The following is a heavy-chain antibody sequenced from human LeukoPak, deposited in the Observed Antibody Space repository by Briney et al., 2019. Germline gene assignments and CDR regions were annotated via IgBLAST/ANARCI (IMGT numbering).Heavy chain of an antibody. J-gene: IGHJ5*02. Sequence: SETLSLTCTVSGGSISSYYWSWIRQPPGKGLEWIGYIYYSGSTNYNPSLKSRVTISVDTSKNQFSLKLSSVTAADTAVYYCARQGGRYFFDPWGQGTLVTVSS. CDR1: GGSISSYY. D-gene: IGHD3-9*01. CDR2: IYYSGST. V-gene: IGHV4-59*08. CDR3: ARQGGRYFFDP.